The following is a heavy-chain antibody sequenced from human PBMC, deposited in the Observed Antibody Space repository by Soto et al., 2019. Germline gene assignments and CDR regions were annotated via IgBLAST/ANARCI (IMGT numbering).Heavy chain of an antibody. CDR1: GGSISSSNW. Sequence: QVQLQESGPGLVKPSGTLSLTCAVSGGSISSSNWWSWVRQPPGKGLEWSGAIRHSGSTNYNPSLKSRVTTSVDKSKKQFSLTLSSVTAADTAVYYCARDQAATYWGQGTLVTVSS. D-gene: IGHD6-25*01. J-gene: IGHJ4*02. CDR3: ARDQAATY. CDR2: IRHSGST. V-gene: IGHV4-4*02.